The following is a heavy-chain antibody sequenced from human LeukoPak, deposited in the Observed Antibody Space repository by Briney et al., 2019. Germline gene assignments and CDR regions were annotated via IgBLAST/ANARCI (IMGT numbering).Heavy chain of an antibody. CDR1: GFTFSSYA. V-gene: IGHV3-53*01. J-gene: IGHJ6*03. CDR3: ARDRGGSTSPYYYMDV. Sequence: PGGSLRLSCAASGFTFSSYAMSWVRQAPGKGLEWVSIIYSGGSTYYAASVKGRFTISRDNSKNTLYLQMNSLRAEDTAVYYCARDRGGSTSPYYYMDVWGKGTTVTVSS. D-gene: IGHD2-2*01. CDR2: IYSGGST.